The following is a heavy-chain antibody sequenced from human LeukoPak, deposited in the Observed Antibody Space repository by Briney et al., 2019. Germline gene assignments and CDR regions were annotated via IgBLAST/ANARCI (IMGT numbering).Heavy chain of an antibody. CDR1: GGSFSGYY. CDR3: ARLGWLYGSGSMNWFDP. V-gene: IGHV4-34*01. Sequence: PSETLSLTCAVYGGSFSGYYWSWIRQPPGKGLEWIGEINHSGSTNYNPSLKSRVTVSIDTSKNQFSLKLSSMTAADTAVYYCARLGWLYGSGSMNWFDPWGQGTLVAVSS. CDR2: INHSGST. J-gene: IGHJ5*02. D-gene: IGHD3-10*01.